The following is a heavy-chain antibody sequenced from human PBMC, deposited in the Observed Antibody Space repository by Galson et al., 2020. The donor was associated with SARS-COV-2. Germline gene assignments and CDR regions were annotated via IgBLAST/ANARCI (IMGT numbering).Heavy chain of an antibody. J-gene: IGHJ6*02. V-gene: IGHV3-74*01. Sequence: GGSLRLSCAASGFTFSSYWMHWVRQAPGKGLVWVSRINSDGSSTSYADSVKGRFTIPRDNAKNTLYLQMNSLRAEDTAVYYCARGTLYYDILTGYYPPGSNYYYGMDVWGQGTTVTVSS. CDR1: GFTFSSYW. CDR3: ARGTLYYDILTGYYPPGSNYYYGMDV. CDR2: INSDGSST. D-gene: IGHD3-9*01.